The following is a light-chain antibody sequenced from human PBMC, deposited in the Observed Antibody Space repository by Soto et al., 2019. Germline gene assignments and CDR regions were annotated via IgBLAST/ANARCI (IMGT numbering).Light chain of an antibody. CDR1: QSVSTSY. Sequence: EIVLTQSPGTLSLSPGERATLSCRASQSVSTSYLAWYHEKPGQAPRLLIYGASSRSTGIPDRFSGSGSGTDFTLTISRLEPEDFAVYYCQQYGSSPPWTFGQGSAVDIK. V-gene: IGKV3-20*01. CDR2: GAS. J-gene: IGKJ1*01. CDR3: QQYGSSPPWT.